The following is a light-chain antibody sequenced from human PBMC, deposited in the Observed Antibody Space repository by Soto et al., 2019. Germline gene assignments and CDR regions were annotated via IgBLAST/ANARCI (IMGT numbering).Light chain of an antibody. J-gene: IGLJ1*01. V-gene: IGLV1-44*01. CDR3: APWDDRLNGYV. Sequence: QSVVTQPPSVSGAPGQSVIISCSGSSSNIGSKNGVNWYQHVPGTAPKLLIYSNRLRPSGVPDRFSGSKSGTSGFLAISDLQSEDEADYYCAPWDDRLNGYVFGTATKVTVL. CDR2: SNR. CDR1: SSNIGSKN.